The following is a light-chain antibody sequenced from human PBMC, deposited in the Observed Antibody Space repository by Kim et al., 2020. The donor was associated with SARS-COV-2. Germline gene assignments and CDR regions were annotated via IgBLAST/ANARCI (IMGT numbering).Light chain of an antibody. CDR3: SSYTSSSTWV. CDR1: RSDVGGYNY. J-gene: IGLJ3*02. V-gene: IGLV2-14*04. Sequence: GQSITISCTGTRSDVGGYNYVSWYQQHSGKAPKLMIYDVTKWPSGVSNRFSGSKSGNTASLTISGLQAEDEANYYCSSYTSSSTWVFGGGTQLTVL. CDR2: DVT.